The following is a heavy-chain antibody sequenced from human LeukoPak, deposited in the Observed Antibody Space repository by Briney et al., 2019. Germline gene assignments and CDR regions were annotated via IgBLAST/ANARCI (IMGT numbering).Heavy chain of an antibody. Sequence: ASVKLSCKASGYSFTGYYMHWVRQAPGQGLEWMGWINPNSAGTNYAQKFQGRVTMTRDTSISTAYLVLTRLRSDDTAVYYCAPSNDWPYYFDCWGQGTLVTVSS. V-gene: IGHV1-2*02. CDR1: GYSFTGYY. J-gene: IGHJ4*02. D-gene: IGHD3-9*01. CDR2: INPNSAGT. CDR3: APSNDWPYYFDC.